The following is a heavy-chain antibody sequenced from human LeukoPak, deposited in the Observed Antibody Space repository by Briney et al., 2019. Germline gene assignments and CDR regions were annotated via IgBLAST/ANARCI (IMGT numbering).Heavy chain of an antibody. V-gene: IGHV4-30-2*01. CDR1: GGSISSGGSS. D-gene: IGHD3-22*01. J-gene: IGHJ4*02. CDR3: ARGPYYYDSSGYYYVPYYFDY. Sequence: SETLSLTCAVSGGSISSGGSSWSWIRQPPGKGLEWIGYIYHSGSTYYNPSLKSRVTISVDRSKNQFSLKLSSVTAADTAVYYCARGPYYYDSSGYYYVPYYFDYWGQGTLVTVSS. CDR2: IYHSGST.